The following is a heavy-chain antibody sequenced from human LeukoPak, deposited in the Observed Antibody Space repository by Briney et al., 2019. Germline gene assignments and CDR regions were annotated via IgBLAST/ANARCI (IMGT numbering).Heavy chain of an antibody. J-gene: IGHJ4*02. D-gene: IGHD5-12*01. CDR1: GFTFSSYW. V-gene: IGHV3-7*01. CDR3: ARGMSSGYDFDY. Sequence: GGSLRLSCAASGFTFSSYWMTWVRQAPGKGLEWVANIKQDGSEKYYVDSVKGRLTISRDNAKNSLYLQMNSLRAEDTAVYYCARGMSSGYDFDYWGQGTLVTVSS. CDR2: IKQDGSEK.